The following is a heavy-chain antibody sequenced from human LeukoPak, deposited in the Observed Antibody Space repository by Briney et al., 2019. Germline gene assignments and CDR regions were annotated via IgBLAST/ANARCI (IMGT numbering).Heavy chain of an antibody. CDR2: INHSGST. Sequence: SETLSLTCAVYGGSFSGYYWSWIRQPPGKGLEWIGEINHSGSTNCNPSLKSRVTISVDTSKNQFALKLSSVTAADTAVYYCARGGGYSYPDYWGQGTLVTVSS. CDR1: GGSFSGYY. CDR3: ARGGGYSYPDY. D-gene: IGHD5-18*01. J-gene: IGHJ4*02. V-gene: IGHV4-34*01.